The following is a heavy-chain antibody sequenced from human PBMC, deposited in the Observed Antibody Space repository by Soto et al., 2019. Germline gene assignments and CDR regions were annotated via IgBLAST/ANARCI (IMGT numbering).Heavy chain of an antibody. CDR3: ARGLTYSSTWVGFDS. CDR2: VYYSGTI. CDR1: GGSIHSSSHY. Sequence: SETLSLTCTVSGGSIHSSSHYWGWIRQSPGKGLEWIGRVYYSGTINHNPSLKSRVSMSVDLYKNEFSLSLSSVTAADTAVYYCARGLTYSSTWVGFDSWGQGTLVTVSS. J-gene: IGHJ4*02. V-gene: IGHV4-39*02. D-gene: IGHD6-13*01.